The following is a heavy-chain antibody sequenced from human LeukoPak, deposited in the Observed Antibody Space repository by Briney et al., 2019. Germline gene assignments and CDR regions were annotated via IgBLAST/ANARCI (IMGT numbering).Heavy chain of an antibody. V-gene: IGHV1-18*01. D-gene: IGHD3-10*01. CDR3: ARDCATMVRGVIGYYFDY. CDR2: ISAYNGNT. Sequence: ASVKVSCKASGYTFTSYGISWVRQAPGQGLEWMGWISAYNGNTNYAQKLQGRVTMTTDTSTSTAYMELRSLRSDDTAVYYCARDCATMVRGVIGYYFDYWGQGTLVTVSS. CDR1: GYTFTSYG. J-gene: IGHJ4*02.